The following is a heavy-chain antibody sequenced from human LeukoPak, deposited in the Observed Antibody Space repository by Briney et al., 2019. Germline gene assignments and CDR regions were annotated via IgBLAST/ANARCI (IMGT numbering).Heavy chain of an antibody. CDR3: ARAPPYSRHYYMDV. Sequence: GGSLRLSCAASGFTFSSYWMSWVRQAPGKGLEWVANIKQDGSEKYYVDPVKGRFTISRDNAKNSLYLQMNSLRAEDTAVYYCARAPPYSRHYYMDVWGKGTTVTISS. J-gene: IGHJ6*03. V-gene: IGHV3-7*01. CDR1: GFTFSSYW. D-gene: IGHD6-13*01. CDR2: IKQDGSEK.